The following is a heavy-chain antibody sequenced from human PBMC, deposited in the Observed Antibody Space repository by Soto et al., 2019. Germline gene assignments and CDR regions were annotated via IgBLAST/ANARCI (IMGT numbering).Heavy chain of an antibody. CDR2: IHYSGSV. CDR3: VREDDGGDRDYYGLDV. V-gene: IGHV4-30-4*01. CDR1: GGSISSDHYR. Sequence: QVQLQESGPGLVRPSQTLSLTCTVSGGSISSDHYRWTWIRQTPGKGLEWIGYIHYSGSVYYNPSLQSRVTISVDTSKNLFSLKLSSVTAADTAVYFCVREDDGGDRDYYGLDVWGQGTTVTVFS. D-gene: IGHD4-17*01. J-gene: IGHJ6*02.